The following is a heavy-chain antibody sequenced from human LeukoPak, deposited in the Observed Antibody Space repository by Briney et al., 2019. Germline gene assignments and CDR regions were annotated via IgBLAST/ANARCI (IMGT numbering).Heavy chain of an antibody. V-gene: IGHV1-2*02. CDR3: AREGDGSSPSVIYFGY. CDR2: INSNSGGT. J-gene: IGHJ4*02. D-gene: IGHD1-26*01. Sequence: ASVKVSFKASGYTFTGYYIHWVRQAPGQGLEWMGWINSNSGGTNYAQKFQGRVTMTRDTSISTAYMELRRLRSDDTAVYYCAREGDGSSPSVIYFGYWGQGTLVTVSS. CDR1: GYTFTGYY.